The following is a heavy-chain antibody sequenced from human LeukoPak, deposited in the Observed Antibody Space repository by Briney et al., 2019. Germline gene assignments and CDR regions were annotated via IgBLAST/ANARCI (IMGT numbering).Heavy chain of an antibody. Sequence: PSETLSLTCTVSRGFITSHSWGWVRQPPGKGLEWIGHIHYSGTTSYNPSLKSRVTITSGTSNDQFSLKLSSVTAADTAMYYCARWGVPSFDFWGRGTLVTVSS. V-gene: IGHV4-59*11. CDR3: ARWGVPSFDF. J-gene: IGHJ4*02. D-gene: IGHD3-16*01. CDR1: RGFITSHS. CDR2: IHYSGTT.